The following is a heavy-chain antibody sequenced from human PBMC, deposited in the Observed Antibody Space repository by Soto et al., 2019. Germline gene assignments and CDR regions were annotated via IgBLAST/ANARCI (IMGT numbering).Heavy chain of an antibody. V-gene: IGHV2-5*02. D-gene: IGHD6-19*01. Sequence: QITLKESGPTLVKPTQTLTLTCTFSGFSLSTSKVGVGWIRQPPGKALEWLAVIYWDDEKRYSASLKSRLTITKDTSKNQVVLTMTNIDPVDTATYYCAHRRSSGPAGYFDYWGQGTLVTVSS. CDR1: GFSLSTSKVG. J-gene: IGHJ4*02. CDR3: AHRRSSGPAGYFDY. CDR2: IYWDDEK.